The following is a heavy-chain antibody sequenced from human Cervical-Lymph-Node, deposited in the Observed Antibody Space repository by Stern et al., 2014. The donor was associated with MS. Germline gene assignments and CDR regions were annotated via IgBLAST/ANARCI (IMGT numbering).Heavy chain of an antibody. D-gene: IGHD6-19*01. V-gene: IGHV4-34*01. CDR2: INHSGST. J-gene: IGHJ6*02. CDR3: ARGIAVAGNYYYYGMDV. Sequence: QVQLQQWGAGLLKPSETLSLTCAVYGGSFSGYYWSWIRQPPGQGLEWIGEINHSGSTNYNPSLKSRVTISVDTSKNQFSLKLSSVTAADTAVYYCARGIAVAGNYYYYGMDVWGQGTTVTVSS. CDR1: GGSFSGYY.